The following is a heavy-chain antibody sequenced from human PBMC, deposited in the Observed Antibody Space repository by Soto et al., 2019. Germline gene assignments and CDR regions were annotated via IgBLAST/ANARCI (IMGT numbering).Heavy chain of an antibody. V-gene: IGHV4-30-4*01. CDR2: IYYSGST. CDR1: GGSISSGDYY. CDR3: ARERLGGSGSYPIP. Sequence: QVQLQESGPGLVKPSQTLSLTCTVSGGSISSGDYYWSWIRQPPGKGLEWIGYIYYSGSTYYNPFLKSRVTISVDTSKNQSSLKLSSVTAADTAAYYCARERLGGSGSYPIPWGQGTLVTVSS. J-gene: IGHJ5*02. D-gene: IGHD3-10*01.